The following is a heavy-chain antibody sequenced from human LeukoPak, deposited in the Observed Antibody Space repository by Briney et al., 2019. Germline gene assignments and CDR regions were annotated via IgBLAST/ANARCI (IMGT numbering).Heavy chain of an antibody. Sequence: VRSLRLSCAASGFTFSSYGMHWVRQAPGKGLDWVAVISYDGSNKYYADSVKGRFTISRDNSKNTLYLQMNSLRAEDTAVYYCAKDLRIFGYGSGWYVDYWGQGTLVTVSS. CDR3: AKDLRIFGYGSGWYVDY. V-gene: IGHV3-30*18. CDR2: ISYDGSNK. CDR1: GFTFSSYG. J-gene: IGHJ4*02. D-gene: IGHD6-19*01.